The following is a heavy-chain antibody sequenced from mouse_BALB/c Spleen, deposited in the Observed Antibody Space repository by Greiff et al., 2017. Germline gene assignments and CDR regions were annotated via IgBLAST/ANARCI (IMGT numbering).Heavy chain of an antibody. Sequence: VQVVESGPGLVAPSQSLSITCTVSGFSLTSYGVHWVRQPPGKGLEWLGVIWAGGSTNYNSALMSRLSISKDNSKSQVFLKMNSLQTDDTAMYYCARVHGYWYFDVWGAGTTVTVSS. CDR3: ARVHGYWYFDV. CDR1: GFSLTSYG. CDR2: IWAGGST. V-gene: IGHV2-9*02. J-gene: IGHJ1*01.